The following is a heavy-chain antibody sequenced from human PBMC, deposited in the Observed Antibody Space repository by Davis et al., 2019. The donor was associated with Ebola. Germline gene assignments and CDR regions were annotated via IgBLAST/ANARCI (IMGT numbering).Heavy chain of an antibody. Sequence: GGSLRLSCAASGFTFSSYAMSWVRQAPGKGLEWVSGISGSGGSTYYADSVKGRFTISRDNSKNTLYLQMNSLRAEDTAVYYCASSRGYNSGWYYFEYWGQGTLVTVSS. CDR1: GFTFSSYA. V-gene: IGHV3-23*01. J-gene: IGHJ4*02. CDR3: ASSRGYNSGWYYFEY. CDR2: ISGSGGST. D-gene: IGHD6-19*01.